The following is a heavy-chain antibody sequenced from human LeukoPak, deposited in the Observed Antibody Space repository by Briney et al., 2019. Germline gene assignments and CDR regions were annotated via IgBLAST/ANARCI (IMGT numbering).Heavy chain of an antibody. CDR1: GESFSGYY. CDR3: ARGYCTNAVCSLGPTQA. CDR2: IYYSGST. J-gene: IGHJ4*02. D-gene: IGHD2-8*01. V-gene: IGHV4-34*01. Sequence: SETLSLTCAVYGESFSGYYWSWIRHPPGKGREWMGSIYYSGSTYYDPSLKSRVTISVDTSKNQFSLKLSSVTAADTAVYYCARGYCTNAVCSLGPTQAWGQGTLVTVSS.